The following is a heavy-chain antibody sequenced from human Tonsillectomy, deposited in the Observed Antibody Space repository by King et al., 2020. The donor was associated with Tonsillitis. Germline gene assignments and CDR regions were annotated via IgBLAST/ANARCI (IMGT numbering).Heavy chain of an antibody. CDR3: ARDNPESTLDY. CDR2: VYFSGTT. J-gene: IGHJ4*02. Sequence: HVQLQESGPGLVKPSETLSLTCTVSGGSISSFYWSWIRQPPGKGLEWIGYVYFSGTTNYNPSLKSRVSISIDTSKNQFSLKLSSVTAADTAVYYCARDNPESTLDYWGQGTLVTVSS. D-gene: IGHD1-14*01. CDR1: GGSISSFY. V-gene: IGHV4-59*01.